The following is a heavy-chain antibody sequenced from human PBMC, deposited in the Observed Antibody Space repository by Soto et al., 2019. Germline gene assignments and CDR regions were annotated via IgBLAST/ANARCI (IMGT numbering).Heavy chain of an antibody. CDR3: AREGGYYYESARYFDL. CDR1: GFTFSSYA. J-gene: IGHJ2*01. CDR2: ISYDGSNK. Sequence: PGGSLRLSCAASGFTFSSYAMHWVRQAPGKGLEWVAVISYDGSNKYYADSVKGRFTISRDNSKNTLYLQMNSLRAEDTAVYYCAREGGYYYESARYFDLWGRGTLVTVSS. V-gene: IGHV3-30-3*01. D-gene: IGHD3-22*01.